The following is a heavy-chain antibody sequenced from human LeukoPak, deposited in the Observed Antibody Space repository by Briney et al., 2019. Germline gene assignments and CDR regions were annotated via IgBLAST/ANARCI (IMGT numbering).Heavy chain of an antibody. J-gene: IGHJ6*03. CDR1: GGTFSSYT. CDR3: AIVVVPANMDV. D-gene: IGHD2-2*01. Sequence: SVKVSCKAFGGTFSSYTISWVRQAPGQGLGWMGRIIPILGIANYAQKFQGRVTITADKSTSTAYMELSSLRSEDTAVYYCAIVVVPANMDVWGKGTTVTVPS. V-gene: IGHV1-69*02. CDR2: IIPILGIA.